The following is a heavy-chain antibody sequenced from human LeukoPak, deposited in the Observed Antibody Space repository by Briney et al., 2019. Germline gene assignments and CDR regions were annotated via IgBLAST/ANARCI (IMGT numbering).Heavy chain of an antibody. CDR2: ISDTGDAT. V-gene: IGHV3-23*01. CDR1: GFALSTYG. J-gene: IGHJ4*02. CDR3: ARRLTSRAFDY. Sequence: GGSLRLSCAASGFALSTYGMTWVRQAPGKGLEWVSSISDTGDATYFADAVKGRFTISRDNSKNTLYLQMNSLRAEDTATYYCARRLTSRAFDYWGQGTLVTVSS.